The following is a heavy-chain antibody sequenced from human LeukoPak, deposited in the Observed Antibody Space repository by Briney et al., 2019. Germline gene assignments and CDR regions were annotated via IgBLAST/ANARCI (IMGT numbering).Heavy chain of an antibody. J-gene: IGHJ4*02. CDR1: GGSFSGYY. V-gene: IGHV4-34*01. CDR2: INHSGST. CDR3: ARHRDDILTGYPHFDY. Sequence: SETLSLTCAVYGGSFSGYYWSWIRLPPGKGLEWIGEINHSGSTNYNPSLKSRVTISVDTSKNQFSLKLSSVPAADTAVYYCARHRDDILTGYPHFDYWGQGTLVTVSS. D-gene: IGHD3-9*01.